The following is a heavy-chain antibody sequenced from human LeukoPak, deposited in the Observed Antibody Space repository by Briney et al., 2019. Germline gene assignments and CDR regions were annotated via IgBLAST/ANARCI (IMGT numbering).Heavy chain of an antibody. D-gene: IGHD6-13*01. CDR3: ATVSTGSSRYGDRAEYFQH. V-gene: IGHV1-24*01. J-gene: IGHJ1*01. Sequence: ASVKVSCKVSGYTLTELSMHWVRQAPGKGLEWMGGFDPEDGETIYAQKFQGRVTMTEDTSTDTAYMELSSLRSEDTAVYYCATVSTGSSRYGDRAEYFQHWGQGTLVTVSS. CDR2: FDPEDGET. CDR1: GYTLTELS.